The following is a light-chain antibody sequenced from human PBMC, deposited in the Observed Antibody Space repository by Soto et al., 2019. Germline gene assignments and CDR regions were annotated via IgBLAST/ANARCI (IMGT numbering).Light chain of an antibody. V-gene: IGKV3-20*01. CDR3: QQYGSPPLFT. CDR2: GAS. J-gene: IGKJ3*01. CDR1: QSVSSSY. Sequence: EIVLTQSRGTLSLSPGERATLSCRASQSVSSSYLAWYQQKPGQAPRLLIYGASGRATGIPDRFSGSGSGTHFPLTISRLEPEDFSVYYCQQYGSPPLFTFGPATKLHIK.